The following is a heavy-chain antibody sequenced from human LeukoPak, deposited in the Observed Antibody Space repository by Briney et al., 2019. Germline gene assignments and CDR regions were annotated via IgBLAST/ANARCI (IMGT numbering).Heavy chain of an antibody. CDR2: IIGSGDNT. V-gene: IGHV3-23*01. CDR3: AKDRVRFGENH. Sequence: PGGSLRLSCAASGFTFSSYAMTWVRQAPGKGLEWVSVIIGSGDNTYYADSVKGRFTISRDNSKNTVYLQMNSLRVEDTAVYYCAKDRVRFGENHWGQGTLVTVSS. CDR1: GFTFSSYA. J-gene: IGHJ5*02. D-gene: IGHD3-16*01.